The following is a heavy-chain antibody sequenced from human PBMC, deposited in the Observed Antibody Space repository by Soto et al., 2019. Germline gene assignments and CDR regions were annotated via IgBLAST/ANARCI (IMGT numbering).Heavy chain of an antibody. V-gene: IGHV3-23*01. CDR3: AKYEGYFWSGYSAFDY. D-gene: IGHD3-3*01. J-gene: IGHJ4*02. CDR2: ISGSGGST. CDR1: GFTFSSYA. Sequence: GGSLRLSCAASGFTFSSYAMSWVRQAPGKGLEWVSAISGSGGSTYYADSVKGRFTISRDNSKNTLYLQMNSLRAEDTAVYYCAKYEGYFWSGYSAFDYCAQGTLVTVSS.